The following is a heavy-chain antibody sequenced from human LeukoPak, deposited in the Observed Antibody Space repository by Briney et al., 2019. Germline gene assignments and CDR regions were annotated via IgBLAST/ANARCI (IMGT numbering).Heavy chain of an antibody. D-gene: IGHD4-17*01. V-gene: IGHV3-23*01. CDR3: ARDGGYGDYSGHAFDI. Sequence: PGGTLRLSCAASGFTFSSYGMSWVRQAPGKGLEWVSAISGSGGSTYYADSVKGRFTISRDNSKNTVYLQMNSLRAEDTAVCYCARDGGYGDYSGHAFDIWGQGTMVTVSS. J-gene: IGHJ3*02. CDR2: ISGSGGST. CDR1: GFTFSSYG.